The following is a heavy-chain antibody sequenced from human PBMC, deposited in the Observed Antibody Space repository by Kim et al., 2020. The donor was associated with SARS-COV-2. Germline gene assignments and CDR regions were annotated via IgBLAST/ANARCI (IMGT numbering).Heavy chain of an antibody. V-gene: IGHV3-11*05. CDR1: GFTFSDYY. CDR3: ARVGAWGLRYFDWLFHFDY. D-gene: IGHD3-9*01. Sequence: GGSLRLSCAASGFTFSDYYMSWIRQAPGKGLEWVSYISSSSSYTNYADSVKGRFTISRDNAKNSLYLQMNSLRAEDTAVYYCARVGAWGLRYFDWLFHFDYGGRGTMVTFSS. CDR2: ISSSSSYT. J-gene: IGHJ4*02.